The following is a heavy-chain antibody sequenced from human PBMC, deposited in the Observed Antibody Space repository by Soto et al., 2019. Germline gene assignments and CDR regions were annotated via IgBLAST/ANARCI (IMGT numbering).Heavy chain of an antibody. D-gene: IGHD2-15*01. V-gene: IGHV4-34*01. CDR1: GCLFSGYC. J-gene: IGHJ6*02. CDR2: IDHSGST. CDR3: ARGRRKGYCSGGSCPRSHYYYDMDF. Sequence: XEALRLSCADYGCLFSGYCMSWIRQTPGKGLEWVGEIDHSGSTNYNPSPKGRVTIAVDTSNNQFALRLCSVTAADTAVYYCARGRRKGYCSGGSCPRSHYYYDMDFWGQGTPVTVSS.